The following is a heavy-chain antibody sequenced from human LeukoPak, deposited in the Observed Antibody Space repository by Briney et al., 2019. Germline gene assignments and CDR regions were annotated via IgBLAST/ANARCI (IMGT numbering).Heavy chain of an antibody. J-gene: IGHJ4*02. CDR1: GGSISSSSYY. Sequence: PSETLSLTCTVSGGSISSSSYYWGWIRQPPGKGLEWIRSIYYSGSTYYNPSLKSRVTISVDTSKNQFSLKLSSVTAADTAVYYCASQFLPPYQLLPDYGDYLDYWGQGTLVTVSS. CDR2: IYYSGST. D-gene: IGHD2-2*01. V-gene: IGHV4-39*01. CDR3: ASQFLPPYQLLPDYGDYLDY.